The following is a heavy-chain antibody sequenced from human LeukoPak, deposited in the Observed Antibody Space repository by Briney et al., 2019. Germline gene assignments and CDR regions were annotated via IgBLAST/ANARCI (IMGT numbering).Heavy chain of an antibody. Sequence: GGSLRLSCAASGFTVNSNYMSWVRQAPGKGLEWVSVIYSGGSTYYADSVKGRFTISRDNSKNTLYLQMNSLRVEDTAVYYCARGRWGHFDYWGQGTLVTVSS. CDR1: GFTVNSNY. D-gene: IGHD3-16*01. CDR2: IYSGGST. V-gene: IGHV3-66*01. J-gene: IGHJ4*02. CDR3: ARGRWGHFDY.